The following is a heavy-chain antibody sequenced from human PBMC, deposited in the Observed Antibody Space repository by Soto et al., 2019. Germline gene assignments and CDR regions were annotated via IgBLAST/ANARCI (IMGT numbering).Heavy chain of an antibody. D-gene: IGHD1-26*01. J-gene: IGHJ4*02. V-gene: IGHV3-74*01. CDR1: GFTFSSYW. Sequence: GSLRLSCAASGFTFSSYWMHWVRQAPGKGLVWVSRINSDGSSTSYADSVRGRFTISRDNAKNTLYLQMNSLRAEDTAVYYCARGVGATTFDYWGQGTLVTVSS. CDR2: INSDGSST. CDR3: ARGVGATTFDY.